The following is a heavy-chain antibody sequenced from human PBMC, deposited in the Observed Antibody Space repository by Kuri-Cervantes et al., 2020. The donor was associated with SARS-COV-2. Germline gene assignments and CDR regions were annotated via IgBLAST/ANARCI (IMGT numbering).Heavy chain of an antibody. CDR1: GFTFSSYW. CDR3: AKDRAPRSSDYFDY. CDR2: IKQDGSEK. J-gene: IGHJ4*02. Sequence: GESLKISCAASGFTFSSYWMSWVRQAPGKGLEWVANIKQDGSEKYYADSVKGRFTISRDNSKNTLYLQMNSLRAEDTAVYYCAKDRAPRSSDYFDYWGQGTLVTVSS. D-gene: IGHD6-25*01. V-gene: IGHV3-7*01.